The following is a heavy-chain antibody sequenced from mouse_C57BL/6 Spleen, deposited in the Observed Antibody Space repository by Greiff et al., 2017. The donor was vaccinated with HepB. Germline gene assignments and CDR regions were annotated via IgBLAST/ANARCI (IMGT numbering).Heavy chain of an antibody. Sequence: VQLQQSGPELVKPGASVKISCKASGYAFSSSWMNWVKQRPGKGLEWIGRIYPGDGDTNYNGKFKGKATLTADKSSSTAYMQLSSLTSEDSAVYFCARHSTLFYAMDYWGQGTSVTVSS. CDR1: GYAFSSSW. J-gene: IGHJ4*01. CDR3: ARHSTLFYAMDY. CDR2: IYPGDGDT. V-gene: IGHV1-82*01.